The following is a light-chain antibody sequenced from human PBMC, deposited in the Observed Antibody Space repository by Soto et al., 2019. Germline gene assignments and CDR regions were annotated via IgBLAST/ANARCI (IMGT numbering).Light chain of an antibody. CDR3: QRGDDSRLT. CDR1: KAISNY. Sequence: DIQXAQPPSFLDACVGHRVSSTCRASKAISNYLNWYTQKKGKQXKXXXFGENNLQSGVPSRLRASGYGTEFKINITTMRPEDVAIYYCQRGDDSRLTFGEGTRLDI. CDR2: GEN. V-gene: IGKV1-39*01. J-gene: IGKJ5*01.